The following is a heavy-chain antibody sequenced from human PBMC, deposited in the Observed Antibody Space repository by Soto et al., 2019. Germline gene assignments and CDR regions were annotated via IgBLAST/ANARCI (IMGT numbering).Heavy chain of an antibody. CDR3: AMVDVYVTPSPQDV. CDR1: GYRFTSYG. D-gene: IGHD3-16*01. J-gene: IGHJ6*02. V-gene: IGHV1-18*01. Sequence: QVQLVQSGAEVKNPGASVKVSCKASGYRFTSYGIGWVRQAPGQGLEWMGWINAYNGNTNYAQNLQGRVTLTTDTSTXXAYMELRXLRSNDXXVYYCAMVDVYVTPSPQDVWGQGTTVAVSS. CDR2: INAYNGNT.